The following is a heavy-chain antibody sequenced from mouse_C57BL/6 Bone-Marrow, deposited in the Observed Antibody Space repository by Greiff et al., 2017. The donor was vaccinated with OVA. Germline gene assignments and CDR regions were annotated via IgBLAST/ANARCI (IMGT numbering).Heavy chain of an antibody. CDR3: ARNRLGYFDY. CDR1: GFSLTSYA. CDR2: IWPGGGA. Sequence: VKLVESGPGLVAPSQSLSITCTVSGFSLTSYAISWVRQPPGKGLEWLGVIWPGGGANYNSALKSSLSISKDNSKSQVFLKMNSLQTDDTARYYCARNRLGYFDYWGQGPTLTVSS. V-gene: IGHV2-9-1*01. D-gene: IGHD3-2*02. J-gene: IGHJ2*01.